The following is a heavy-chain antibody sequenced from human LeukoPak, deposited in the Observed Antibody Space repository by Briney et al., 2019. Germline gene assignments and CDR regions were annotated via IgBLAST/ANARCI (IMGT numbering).Heavy chain of an antibody. V-gene: IGHV3-53*01. CDR2: MYSAGFT. J-gene: IGHJ2*01. CDR3: ANSRRSGYWYFDL. Sequence: GGSLRLSCVVSGFTVGSNYMSWVRQAPGKGLEWVSVMYSAGFTYYADSVKGRFTISRDNSKNTLNLQMNSLRAEDTAVYYCANSRRSGYWYFDLWGRGTLVTVSS. CDR1: GFTVGSNY. D-gene: IGHD3-22*01.